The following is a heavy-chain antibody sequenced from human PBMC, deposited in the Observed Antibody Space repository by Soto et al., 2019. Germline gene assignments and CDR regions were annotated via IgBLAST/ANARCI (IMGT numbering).Heavy chain of an antibody. J-gene: IGHJ4*02. V-gene: IGHV4-34*01. CDR1: GGSFSGYY. CDR2: INHSGST. Sequence: PSXTPSLTCAGYGGSFSGYYWSWIRQPPGKGLEWIGEINHSGSTNYNPSLKSRVTISVDTSKNQFSLKLSSVTAADTAVYYCARYYGSGSRAFGYWGQGTLVTVSS. D-gene: IGHD3-10*01. CDR3: ARYYGSGSRAFGY.